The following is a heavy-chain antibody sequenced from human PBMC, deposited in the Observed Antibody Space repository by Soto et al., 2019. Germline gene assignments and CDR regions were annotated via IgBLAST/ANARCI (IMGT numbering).Heavy chain of an antibody. D-gene: IGHD3-22*01. J-gene: IGHJ3*02. V-gene: IGHV3-30-3*01. CDR2: ISYDGSNK. CDR1: GFTFSSYA. Sequence: GGSLRLSCAASGFTFSSYAMHWVRQAPGKGLEWVAVISYDGSNKYYADSVKGRFTISRDNSKNKLYLQMNSLRAEDTAVYYCAREKPHDSSGYGLVSAFDIWGQGTMVTVSS. CDR3: AREKPHDSSGYGLVSAFDI.